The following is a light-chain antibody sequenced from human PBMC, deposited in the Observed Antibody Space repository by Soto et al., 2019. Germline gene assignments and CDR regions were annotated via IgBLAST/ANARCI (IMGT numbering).Light chain of an antibody. CDR3: MQPLQSWT. V-gene: IGKV2-28*01. CDR1: HSLLHSNGYKY. J-gene: IGKJ1*01. CDR2: LGS. Sequence: DIVMTQSPLSLPVTPGEPASISFSSSHSLLHSNGYKYLDWNLQKPGQSPQLLIYLGSNRASGVPDRFSGSGSGTDFTLKISRVEAEDVGVYYCMQPLQSWTFGQGTKVDNK.